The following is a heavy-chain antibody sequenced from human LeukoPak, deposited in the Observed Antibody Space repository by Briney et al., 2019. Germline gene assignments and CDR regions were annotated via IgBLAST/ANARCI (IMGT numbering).Heavy chain of an antibody. J-gene: IGHJ5*02. D-gene: IGHD2-21*01. CDR3: ARADRLHGGPYLIGP. V-gene: IGHV1-2*02. Sequence: RASVKVSCKTSGYSFTDYYMRWVRQAPGQGLEWMGWINPNSGGTSSAQKFQGRVTMTRDTSITTVYMEVSWLTSDDTAIYYCARADRLHGGPYLIGPWGQGTLVTVSS. CDR1: GYSFTDYY. CDR2: INPNSGGT.